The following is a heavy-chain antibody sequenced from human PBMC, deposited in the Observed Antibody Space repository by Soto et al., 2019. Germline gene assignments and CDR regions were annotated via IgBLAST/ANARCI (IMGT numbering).Heavy chain of an antibody. CDR2: ISAYNGNT. V-gene: IGHV1-18*01. J-gene: IGHJ6*02. D-gene: IGHD1-20*01. CDR3: ARDGKADNWNDDLADLGVEYYYYYGMDV. CDR1: GYTFTSYG. Sequence: QVQLVQSGAEVKKPGASVKVSCKASGYTFTSYGISWVRQAPGQGLEWMGWISAYNGNTNYAQKLRGRVTMTTDTSTSTAYMELRSLRSDDTAVYYCARDGKADNWNDDLADLGVEYYYYYGMDVWGQGTTVTVSS.